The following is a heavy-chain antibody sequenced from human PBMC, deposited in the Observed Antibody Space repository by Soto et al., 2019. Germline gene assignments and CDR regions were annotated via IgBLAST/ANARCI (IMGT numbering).Heavy chain of an antibody. D-gene: IGHD2-2*01. J-gene: IGHJ6*02. V-gene: IGHV4-34*01. Sequence: SETLSLTCAVYCGSFSGYYWSWIRQPPGKGLEWIGEINHSGSTNYNPSLKGRVTMSVDTSKNQFSLTLSSVTAADTAVYYCAKLAGYCSGTSCYGHYAMDVWGQGTTVTVSS. CDR3: AKLAGYCSGTSCYGHYAMDV. CDR1: CGSFSGYY. CDR2: INHSGST.